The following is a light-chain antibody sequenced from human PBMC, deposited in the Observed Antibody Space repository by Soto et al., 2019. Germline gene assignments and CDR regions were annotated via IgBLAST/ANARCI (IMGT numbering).Light chain of an antibody. CDR2: AAS. V-gene: IGKV1-5*01. Sequence: DLQVSQSPSTLSRSVGNRVTLTCRASQSINNRLAWYQQKPGKAPKLLIYAASTLQSGVPSRFSGSGSGTDFTLTISCLQSEDFATYYCQQYYSYPINFGQGTRLEIK. J-gene: IGKJ5*01. CDR1: QSINNR. CDR3: QQYYSYPIN.